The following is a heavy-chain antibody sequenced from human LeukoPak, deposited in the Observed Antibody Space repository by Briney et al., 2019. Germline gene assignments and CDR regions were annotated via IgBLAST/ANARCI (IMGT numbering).Heavy chain of an antibody. J-gene: IGHJ6*03. CDR1: GLTFSDYY. CDR3: ARDPLFNSGYLHMDV. V-gene: IGHV3-11*04. CDR2: ISSSGSTM. Sequence: GGSLRLSCAASGLTFSDYYMSWIRQAPGKGLEWVSYISSSGSTMYYSDSVKGRFTISRDNAKNSLYLQMNSLTAEDTAVYYCARDPLFNSGYLHMDVWGKGTTVTVSS. D-gene: IGHD5-12*01.